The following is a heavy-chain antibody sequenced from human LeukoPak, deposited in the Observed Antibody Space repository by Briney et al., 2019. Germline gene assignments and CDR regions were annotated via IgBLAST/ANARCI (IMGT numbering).Heavy chain of an antibody. CDR3: ARVRGVGATKVSAFDI. Sequence: ASVKVSCKASGYTLTSYYMHWVRQAPGQGLEWMGIINPSGGSTSYAQKFQGRVTMTRDTSTSTVYMELSSLRSEDTAVYYCARVRGVGATKVSAFDIWGQGTMVTVSS. CDR2: INPSGGST. V-gene: IGHV1-46*01. D-gene: IGHD1-26*01. J-gene: IGHJ3*02. CDR1: GYTLTSYY.